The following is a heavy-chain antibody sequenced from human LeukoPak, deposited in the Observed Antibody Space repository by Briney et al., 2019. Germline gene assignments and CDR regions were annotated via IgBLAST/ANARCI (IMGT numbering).Heavy chain of an antibody. CDR1: GGSFSGYY. J-gene: IGHJ4*02. CDR3: ARGVIGFGGSYLDY. Sequence: SETLSLTCAVYGGSFSGYYWSWIRQPPGKGLEWMGEINHSGSTNYNPSLKSRVTISVDTSKNRFSLKLSSVTAADTAVYYCARGVIGFGGSYLDYWGQGALVTVSS. CDR2: INHSGST. V-gene: IGHV4-34*01. D-gene: IGHD3-10*01.